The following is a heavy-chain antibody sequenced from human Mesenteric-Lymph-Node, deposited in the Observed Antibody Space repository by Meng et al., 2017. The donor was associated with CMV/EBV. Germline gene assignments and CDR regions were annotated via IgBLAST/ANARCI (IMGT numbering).Heavy chain of an antibody. J-gene: IGHJ4*02. CDR3: ARGDKPKYFDY. CDR1: GGSFSGYY. CDR2: INHSGST. V-gene: IGHV4-34*01. Sequence: SETLSLTCAVYGGSFSGYYWSWIRQPPGKGLEWIGEINHSGSTNYNPSLKSRVTISVDTSKNQFSLKLSSVTAADTAVYYCARGDKPKYFDYWGQGTLVTVSS.